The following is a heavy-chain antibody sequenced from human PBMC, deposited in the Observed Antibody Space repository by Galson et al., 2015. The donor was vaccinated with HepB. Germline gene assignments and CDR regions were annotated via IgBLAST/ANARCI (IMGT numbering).Heavy chain of an antibody. D-gene: IGHD3-10*01. CDR3: ARDPYGAGNY. CDR1: AFSFGSYG. J-gene: IGHJ4*02. V-gene: IGHV3-48*02. CDR2: IGPSGSDR. Sequence: SLRLSCAASAFSFGSYGMNWFRQAPGKGPEWISYIGPSGSDRQYADSVKGRFTISRDNAKNSLYLVMNSLRDEDTAVYYCARDPYGAGNYWGQGTLVTVSS.